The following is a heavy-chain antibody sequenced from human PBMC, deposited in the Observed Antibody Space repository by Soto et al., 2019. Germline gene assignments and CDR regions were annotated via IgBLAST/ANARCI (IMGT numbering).Heavy chain of an antibody. Sequence: PSQTLSLTCAISGDSVSSNSAAWNWIRQSPSRGLEWLGRTYYRSKWYNDYAVSVKSRITINPDTSKNQFSLQLNSVTPEDTAVYYCARDSRIAVAVDYYYYGMDVWGQGTTVTVSS. V-gene: IGHV6-1*01. D-gene: IGHD6-19*01. J-gene: IGHJ6*02. CDR3: ARDSRIAVAVDYYYYGMDV. CDR2: TYYRSKWYN. CDR1: GDSVSSNSAA.